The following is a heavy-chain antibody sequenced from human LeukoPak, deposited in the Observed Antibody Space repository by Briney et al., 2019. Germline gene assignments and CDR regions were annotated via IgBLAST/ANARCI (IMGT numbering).Heavy chain of an antibody. J-gene: IGHJ4*02. CDR2: ISGSGGGT. Sequence: GGCLRLSCTASGYTLSSSAQSWVRQPPGKGLEWVSAISGSGGGTYYADSVKGRFTISRDNSKNTLYLQMNSLRAEDTAVYYCAKQPSALAGTYDYWGQGTLVTVSS. CDR1: GYTLSSSA. D-gene: IGHD6-19*01. V-gene: IGHV3-23*01. CDR3: AKQPSALAGTYDY.